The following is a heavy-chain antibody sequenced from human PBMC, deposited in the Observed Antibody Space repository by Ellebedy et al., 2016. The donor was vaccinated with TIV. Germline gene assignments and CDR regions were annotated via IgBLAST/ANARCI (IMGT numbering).Heavy chain of an antibody. CDR1: GFTFSASW. CDR2: INQDGRTT. V-gene: IGHV3-7*01. CDR3: ATDKVCFTFDI. Sequence: GESLEISCAASGFTFSASWMTWVRQAPGQGLEWVANINQDGRTTNYVDSVKGRFTISRDNAKNSLYLQLNSLRVDDTAMYYCATDKVCFTFDIWGRGTMVTVSS. J-gene: IGHJ3*02.